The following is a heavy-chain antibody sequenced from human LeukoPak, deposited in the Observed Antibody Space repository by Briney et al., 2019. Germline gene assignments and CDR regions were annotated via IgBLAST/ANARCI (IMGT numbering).Heavy chain of an antibody. V-gene: IGHV3-43*01. J-gene: IGHJ4*02. CDR2: ISWDGGST. D-gene: IGHD6-13*01. Sequence: GGSLRLSCAASGFTFDDYTMHWVRQAPGKGLEWVSLISWDGGSTYYADSVKGRFTISRDNSKNSLYLQMNSLRTEDTALYYCAKGATIAAAYYFDYWGQGTLVTVSS. CDR3: AKGATIAAAYYFDY. CDR1: GFTFDDYT.